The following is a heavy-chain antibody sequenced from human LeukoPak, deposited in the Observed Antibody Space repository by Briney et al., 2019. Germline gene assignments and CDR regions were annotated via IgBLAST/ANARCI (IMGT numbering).Heavy chain of an antibody. CDR1: GGSISSYY. CDR3: ARDRGSSGPFDP. V-gene: IGHV4-4*07. Sequence: PSETLSLTCTVSGGSISSYYWXWIRQPAGKGLEWIGRIYSSGSTNFNPSLKSRLTMSVDTSKNQFSLKLNSVTAADTAVYYCARDRGSSGPFDPWGQGTLVTVSS. D-gene: IGHD6-19*01. CDR2: IYSSGST. J-gene: IGHJ5*02.